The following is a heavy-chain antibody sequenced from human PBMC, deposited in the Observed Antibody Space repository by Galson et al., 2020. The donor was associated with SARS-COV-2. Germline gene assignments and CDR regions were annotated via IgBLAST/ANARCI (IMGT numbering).Heavy chain of an antibody. CDR2: FDPEDGET. Sequence: ASVKVSCKVSGYTLTELSMHWVRQAPGKGLEWMGGFDPEDGETIYAQKFQGRVTMTEDTSTDTAYMELSSLRSEDTAVYYCATDPGIYFDWSRYYYYGMDVWGQGTTVTVSS. D-gene: IGHD3-9*01. V-gene: IGHV1-24*01. CDR1: GYTLTELS. J-gene: IGHJ6*02. CDR3: ATDPGIYFDWSRYYYYGMDV.